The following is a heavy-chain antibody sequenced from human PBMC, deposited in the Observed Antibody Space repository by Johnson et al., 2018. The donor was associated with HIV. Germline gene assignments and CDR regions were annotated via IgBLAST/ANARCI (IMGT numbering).Heavy chain of an antibody. J-gene: IGHJ3*02. CDR1: GFSVSSYD. Sequence: VQLVESGGGLVQPRGSLRLSCSASGFSVSSYDMHWVRQATGKGLEWVSAIGTAGDTYYPGSVKGRFTISRDNSKNTLYLQMNSLRAEDTAVYYCARGVKQQLSVVDAFGIWGQGT. CDR2: IGTAGDT. CDR3: ARGVKQQLSVVDAFGI. D-gene: IGHD6-13*01. V-gene: IGHV3-13*01.